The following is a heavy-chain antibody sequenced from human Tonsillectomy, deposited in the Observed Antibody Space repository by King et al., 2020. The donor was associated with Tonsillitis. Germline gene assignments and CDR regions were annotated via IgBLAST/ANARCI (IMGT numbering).Heavy chain of an antibody. V-gene: IGHV3-15*01. D-gene: IGHD3-10*01. CDR3: ITDPAMIRGVISGYFDY. CDR1: GFTFSNAW. Sequence: VQLVEAGGGLVKPGGSLRLSCAAPGFTFSNAWMSWVRQAPGKGLEWVGRIRSKSDGGTTDYATPVKGRVTISRDDSKNTLYLQMNSLKTEDTAVYYCITDPAMIRGVISGYFDYWGQGTLVTVSS. J-gene: IGHJ4*02. CDR2: IRSKSDGGTT.